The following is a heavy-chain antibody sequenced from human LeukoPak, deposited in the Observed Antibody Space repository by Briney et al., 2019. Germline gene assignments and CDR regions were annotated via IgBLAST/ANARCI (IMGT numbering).Heavy chain of an antibody. J-gene: IGHJ4*02. V-gene: IGHV3-23*01. CDR3: ASPGGGI. CDR1: GFALSSYA. CDR2: ISGSGGST. D-gene: IGHD6-13*01. Sequence: PGGSLRLSSAASGFALSSYAMSWVRRAPGKGLEWVSAISGSGGSTYYADSVKGRFTISRDNSKNTLYLQMNSLRAEDTAVAACASPGGGIWGQGTLVTVSS.